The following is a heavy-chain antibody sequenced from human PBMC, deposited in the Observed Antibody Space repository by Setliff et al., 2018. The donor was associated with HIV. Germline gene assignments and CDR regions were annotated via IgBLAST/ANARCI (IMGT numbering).Heavy chain of an antibody. J-gene: IGHJ5*02. D-gene: IGHD6-13*01. CDR3: ARSPIAAAGTFRFDP. Sequence: ASVKVSCKASGYTFGSNDMHWVRQAPGQGLEWMGRINPNSGGTDYAQKFQGRVTMTRDTSISTAYMELRRLRSDDTAVYYCARSPIAAAGTFRFDPWGQGTLVTVSS. CDR2: INPNSGGT. V-gene: IGHV1-2*06. CDR1: GYTFGSND.